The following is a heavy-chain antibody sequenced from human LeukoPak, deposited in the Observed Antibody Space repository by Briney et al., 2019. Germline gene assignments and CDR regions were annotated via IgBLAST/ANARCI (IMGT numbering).Heavy chain of an antibody. V-gene: IGHV3-23*01. CDR2: IIYDGRHT. CDR3: AKDGLSYDGSTHVYYFQS. J-gene: IGHJ4*02. CDR1: GFSFRMYA. D-gene: IGHD3-22*01. Sequence: HPGGSLRLSCTASGFSFRMYAMSWVRQAPGKGLESVASIIYDGRHTYYAASVKGRFTISRDNSQNTLYLQMNSLRAEDTALYYCAKDGLSYDGSTHVYYFQSLGQGTLVTVSS.